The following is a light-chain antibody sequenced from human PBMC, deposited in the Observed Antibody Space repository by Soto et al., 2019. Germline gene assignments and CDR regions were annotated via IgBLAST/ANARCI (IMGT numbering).Light chain of an antibody. CDR2: DVS. CDR1: SSDVGGYNY. J-gene: IGLJ1*01. CDR3: SSYTPSSTYV. Sequence: QSALTQPASVSGSPGQSITISCTGTSSDVGGYNYVSWYQQHPGKAPKLLICDVSNRPSGVSNRFSGSKSGNTASLTISGLQAEDEAVYYCSSYTPSSTYVLGTGTKLTVL. V-gene: IGLV2-14*01.